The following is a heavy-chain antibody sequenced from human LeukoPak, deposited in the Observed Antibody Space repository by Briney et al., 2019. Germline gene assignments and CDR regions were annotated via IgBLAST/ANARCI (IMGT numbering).Heavy chain of an antibody. Sequence: PSETLSLICTVSGGSISSYYWSWIRQPPGKGLEWIGYIYYSGSTNYNPSLKSRVTISVDTSKNQFSLKLSSVTAADTAVYYCASSGWSLIYFQHWGQGTLVTVSS. D-gene: IGHD6-19*01. CDR3: ASSGWSLIYFQH. V-gene: IGHV4-59*01. CDR2: IYYSGST. J-gene: IGHJ1*01. CDR1: GGSISSYY.